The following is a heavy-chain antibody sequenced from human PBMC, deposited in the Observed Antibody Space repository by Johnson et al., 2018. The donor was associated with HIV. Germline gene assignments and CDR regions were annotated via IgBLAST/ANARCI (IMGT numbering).Heavy chain of an antibody. CDR3: ARDRSSGWYGRVDAFDI. V-gene: IGHV3-33*01. D-gene: IGHD6-19*01. Sequence: QVQLVESGGGVVQPGRSLRLSCAASGFTFSYYGMHWVRQAPGKGLEWVAVIWYDGSNKNYADSVKGRFTISRDNSKNTLYLQMNSLRAEDTAVYYCARDRSSGWYGRVDAFDIWGQGTMVTVSS. CDR1: GFTFSYYG. J-gene: IGHJ3*02. CDR2: IWYDGSNK.